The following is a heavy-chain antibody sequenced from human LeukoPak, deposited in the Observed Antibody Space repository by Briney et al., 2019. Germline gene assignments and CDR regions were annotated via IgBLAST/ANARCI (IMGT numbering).Heavy chain of an antibody. CDR2: IYPAHSDT. CDR3: ASPGQTNAFYI. CDR1: GYRFTSHW. D-gene: IGHD1-1*01. Sequence: GESLKISCKASGYRFTSHWIGWVRQMPGKGLELMEIIYPAHSDTRYSPSYQGQVTISADKSISTAYLQWSSLKASDTAMYYCASPGQTNAFYIWGRGTMVTVSS. J-gene: IGHJ3*02. V-gene: IGHV5-51*01.